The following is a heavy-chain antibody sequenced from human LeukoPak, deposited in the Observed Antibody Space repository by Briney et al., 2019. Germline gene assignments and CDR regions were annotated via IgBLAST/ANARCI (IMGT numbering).Heavy chain of an antibody. CDR2: MSSSGIS. Sequence: SETLSLTCTVSNGSISSDTYFWRWIRQPAGKGLEWIGRMSSSGISTYSPSLKSRVTISIDTSRNQFSMNLNSVTAADTAVYYCARLLVVRGQRGDYWGQGTLVTVSS. D-gene: IGHD3-10*01. CDR1: NGSISSDTYF. CDR3: ARLLVVRGQRGDY. V-gene: IGHV4-61*02. J-gene: IGHJ4*02.